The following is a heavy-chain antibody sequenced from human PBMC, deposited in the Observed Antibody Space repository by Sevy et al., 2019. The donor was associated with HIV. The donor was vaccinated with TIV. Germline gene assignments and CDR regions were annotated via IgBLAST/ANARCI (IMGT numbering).Heavy chain of an antibody. CDR3: AGDGFDWWGKYYYYYGMDV. CDR1: GGSISSGSYY. Sequence: SETLSLTCTVSGGSISSGSYYWSWIRQPAGKGLEWIGRIYTSGSTNYNPSLKSRVTMSVDTSKNQFSLKLSSVTAADTAVYYCAGDGFDWWGKYYYYYGMDVWGQGTTVTVSS. V-gene: IGHV4-61*02. D-gene: IGHD3-9*01. CDR2: IYTSGST. J-gene: IGHJ6*02.